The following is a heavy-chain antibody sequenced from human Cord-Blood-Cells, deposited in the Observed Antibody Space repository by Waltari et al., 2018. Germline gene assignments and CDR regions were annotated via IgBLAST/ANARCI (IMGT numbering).Heavy chain of an antibody. D-gene: IGHD3-9*01. V-gene: IGHV4-39*01. CDR2: IYYSGSN. Sequence: QLQLQESGPGLVKPSETLSLTCTVSGGSISSSSYSWGWIRQPPGTGLEWIGSIYYSGSNYYNPALKSRVTISVDTSKNQFSLKLSSVTAADTAVYYCARLTRPDYDILTGYWYFDLWGRGTLVTVSS. CDR3: ARLTRPDYDILTGYWYFDL. J-gene: IGHJ2*01. CDR1: GGSISSSSYS.